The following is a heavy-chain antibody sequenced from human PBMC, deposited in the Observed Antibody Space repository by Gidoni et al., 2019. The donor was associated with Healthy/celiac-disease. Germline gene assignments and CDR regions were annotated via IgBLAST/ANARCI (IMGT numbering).Heavy chain of an antibody. J-gene: IGHJ4*02. V-gene: IGHV3-23*01. D-gene: IGHD6-19*01. CDR1: GCPFSSYP. Sequence: EVKLLESGGGRVKPGGSLRRSCAAPGCPFSSYPMSWVRQAPGKGLEWVSAISCSGGSTYYADSVKGRFTISRDNSKNTLYLQMNRLRAEDTAVYYCAKEVEQWLPDYWGQGTLVTVSS. CDR2: ISCSGGST. CDR3: AKEVEQWLPDY.